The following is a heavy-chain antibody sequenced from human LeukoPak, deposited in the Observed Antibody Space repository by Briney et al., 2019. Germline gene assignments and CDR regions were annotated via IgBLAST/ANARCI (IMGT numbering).Heavy chain of an antibody. CDR3: ARDLRVTMIAGSQARYYYGMDV. Sequence: GGSLRLSCAASGFTFSSYSMNWVRQAPGKGLEWVSYISSSSSTIYYADSVKGRFTISRDNAKNSLYLQMNSLRAEDTAVYYCARDLRVTMIAGSQARYYYGMDVWGQGTTVTVSS. CDR1: GFTFSSYS. CDR2: ISSSSSTI. V-gene: IGHV3-48*04. J-gene: IGHJ6*02. D-gene: IGHD3-22*01.